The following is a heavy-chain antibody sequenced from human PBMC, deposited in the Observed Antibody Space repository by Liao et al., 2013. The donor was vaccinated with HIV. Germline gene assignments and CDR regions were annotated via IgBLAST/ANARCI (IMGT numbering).Heavy chain of an antibody. J-gene: IGHJ4*01. CDR1: GGSISSGSYY. CDR3: ARENGGYGRPCDY. D-gene: IGHD5-12*01. V-gene: IGHV4-61*02. CDR2: IYTSGST. Sequence: QVQLQESGPGLVKPSQTLSLTCTVSGGSISSGSYYWSWIRQPAGKGLEWIGRIYTSGSTNYNPSLKSRVTMSVDTFKNQFSLKLSSVTAADTALYYCARENGGYGRPCDYWGQGTLVTVSS.